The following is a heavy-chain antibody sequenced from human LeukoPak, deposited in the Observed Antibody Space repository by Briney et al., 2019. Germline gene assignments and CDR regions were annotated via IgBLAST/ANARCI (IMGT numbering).Heavy chain of an antibody. V-gene: IGHV3-21*01. Sequence: NPGGSLRLSCAASGFSFSTYSMNWVRQAPGKGLEWVSSITSSPTYIYYADSVKGRFTISRDNAKNSVYLQMNSLRVEDTAVYYCLSCISPNCYEFWGQGVPVTVSS. CDR1: GFSFSTYS. J-gene: IGHJ4*02. CDR3: LSCISPNCYEF. D-gene: IGHD2-2*01. CDR2: ITSSPTYI.